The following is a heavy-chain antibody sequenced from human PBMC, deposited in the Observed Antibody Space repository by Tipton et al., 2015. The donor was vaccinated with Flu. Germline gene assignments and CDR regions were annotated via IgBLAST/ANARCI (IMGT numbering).Heavy chain of an antibody. CDR2: IRSKTNNYAT. CDR3: TRDSAGVFDI. Sequence: SLRLSCAASGFTFSGSAMHWVRQASGKGLEWVGRIRSKTNNYATAYAASVKGRFTISRDDSKNTAYLQMNSLKTEDTAVYYCTRDSAGVFDIWGQGTMVTVSS. CDR1: GFTFSGSA. V-gene: IGHV3-73*01. D-gene: IGHD1-14*01. J-gene: IGHJ3*02.